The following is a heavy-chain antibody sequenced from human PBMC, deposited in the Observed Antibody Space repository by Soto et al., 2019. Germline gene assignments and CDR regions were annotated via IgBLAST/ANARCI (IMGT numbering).Heavy chain of an antibody. Sequence: PGVPLRLSCAASGFSFSAYYMSWLRQAPGKGLEWVSSISSAGSYIYYADSVKGRFTVSRDNAKNSLYLQMNSLRAEDTAVYHCARATTAAGTRGAFDIWGQGTMVTVSS. CDR3: ARATTAAGTRGAFDI. V-gene: IGHV3-21*01. CDR2: ISSAGSYI. D-gene: IGHD6-13*01. CDR1: GFSFSAYY. J-gene: IGHJ3*02.